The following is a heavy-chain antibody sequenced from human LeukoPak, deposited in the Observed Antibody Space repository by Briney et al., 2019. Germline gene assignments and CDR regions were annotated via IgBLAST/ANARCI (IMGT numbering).Heavy chain of an antibody. CDR2: IYPGGSET. CDR1: GYSFSSYW. D-gene: IGHD5-24*01. Sequence: GESLKISCKGLGYSFSSYWSAWVRQRPGKGLEWMGIIYPGGSETRYDPSFEGQVTISADGSTTTAYLQWSSLRASDTAMYYCARESRDGHNQNFDHWGQGTLVSVSS. J-gene: IGHJ4*02. V-gene: IGHV5-51*01. CDR3: ARESRDGHNQNFDH.